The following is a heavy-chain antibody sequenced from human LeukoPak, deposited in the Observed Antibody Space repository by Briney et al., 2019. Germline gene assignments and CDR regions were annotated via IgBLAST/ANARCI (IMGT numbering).Heavy chain of an antibody. J-gene: IGHJ4*02. CDR3: ARISIVVVPAYFDY. Sequence: SETLSLTCTVSGGSISSSSYHWGWIRQPPGKGLEWIGSMYYSGSTYYSPSLKSRVTVSVDTSKIQFSLNLSSVTAADTAVYYCARISIVVVPAYFDYWGQGTLVTVSS. V-gene: IGHV4-39*01. D-gene: IGHD2-2*01. CDR2: MYYSGST. CDR1: GGSISSSSYH.